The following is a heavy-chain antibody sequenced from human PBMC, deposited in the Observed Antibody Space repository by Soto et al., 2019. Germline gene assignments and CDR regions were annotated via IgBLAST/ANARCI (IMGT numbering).Heavy chain of an antibody. J-gene: IGHJ6*02. CDR1: GGTFSNSA. CDR2: IMPIFRTP. CDR3: ARDKDRQQLGGNYYYILDV. V-gene: IGHV1-69*12. Sequence: QVQLEQSGAEVKKPGSSVKVSCKASGGTFSNSAISWVRQAPGQGLEWMGGIMPIFRTPDYAQKFLGRVTITADESTSTAYMELSGLKSDDTAVYYCARDKDRQQLGGNYYYILDVWGQGTTVTVSS. D-gene: IGHD3-3*02.